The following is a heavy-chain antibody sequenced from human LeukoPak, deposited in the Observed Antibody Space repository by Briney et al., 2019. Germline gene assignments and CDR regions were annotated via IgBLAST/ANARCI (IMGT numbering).Heavy chain of an antibody. J-gene: IGHJ5*02. CDR1: GGSISSYY. D-gene: IGHD3-3*01. Sequence: PSETLSLTCTVSGGSISSYYWSWIRQPAGKGLEWIGRIYTSGSINYNPSLKSRVTMSVDTSKNQFSLKLSSVTAADTAVYYCARDRRYDFWSGHDLNWFDPWGQGTLVTVSS. CDR3: ARDRRYDFWSGHDLNWFDP. CDR2: IYTSGSI. V-gene: IGHV4-4*07.